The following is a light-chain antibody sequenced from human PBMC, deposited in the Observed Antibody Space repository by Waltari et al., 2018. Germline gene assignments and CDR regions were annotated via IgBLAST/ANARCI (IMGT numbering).Light chain of an antibody. V-gene: IGLV1-44*01. J-gene: IGLJ2*01. CDR3: AVWDDSLNGPV. CDR2: IND. CDR1: ISNIATNT. Sequence: QSVLTQPPSVSATPGQTVTLSCSGSISNIATNTVNWYPHLPGTAPTPPIYINDQRPSGVPDRFSASKSGTSASLAISGLQSEDEAYYYCAVWDDSLNGPVFGGGTKLTAL.